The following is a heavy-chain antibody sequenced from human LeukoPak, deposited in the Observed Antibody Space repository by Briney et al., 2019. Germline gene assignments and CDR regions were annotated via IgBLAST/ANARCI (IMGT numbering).Heavy chain of an antibody. J-gene: IGHJ4*02. Sequence: GGSLRLSCAASGFTFSSYAMSWVRQAPGKGLEWVSAISGSGGSTYYADSVKGRFTISRDNSKNTLYLQMNSLRAEDTAVYYCAKDRPPVRSTVVTPPFDYWGQGTLVTVSS. CDR3: AKDRPPVRSTVVTPPFDY. CDR1: GFTFSSYA. CDR2: ISGSGGST. V-gene: IGHV3-23*01. D-gene: IGHD4-23*01.